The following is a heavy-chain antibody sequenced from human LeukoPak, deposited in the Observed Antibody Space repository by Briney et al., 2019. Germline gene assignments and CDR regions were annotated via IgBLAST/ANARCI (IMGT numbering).Heavy chain of an antibody. CDR3: ARDYDY. CDR2: ISYDGSKK. J-gene: IGHJ4*02. CDR1: GFTFSSYA. Sequence: PGGSLRLSCAASGFTFSSYAMHWVRQAQGKGLEWVAVISYDGSKKYYADSVKGRFTISRDNSKNTLYLQMNSLRAEDTAVYYCARDYDYWGQGTLVTVSS. V-gene: IGHV3-30-3*01.